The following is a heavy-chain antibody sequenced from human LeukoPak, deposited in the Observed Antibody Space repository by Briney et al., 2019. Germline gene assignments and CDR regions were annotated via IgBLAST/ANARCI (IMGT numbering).Heavy chain of an antibody. D-gene: IGHD2-15*01. Sequence: GGSLRLSCAASGFTFSDYYMSWIRQAPGKGLEWVSYISSSGSTIYYADSVKGRFTISRDNAKNSLYLQMNSLRAEDTAVYYCARWGWSHKLNWFDPWGQGTLVTVSS. V-gene: IGHV3-11*01. CDR2: ISSSGSTI. CDR1: GFTFSDYY. CDR3: ARWGWSHKLNWFDP. J-gene: IGHJ5*02.